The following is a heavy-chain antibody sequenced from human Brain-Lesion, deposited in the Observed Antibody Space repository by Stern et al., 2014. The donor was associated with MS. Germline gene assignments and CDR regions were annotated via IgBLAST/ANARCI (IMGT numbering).Heavy chain of an antibody. D-gene: IGHD2-2*01. CDR2: MNPYSGNT. Sequence: MQLVESGAEVKKPGASVKVSCKASGYTFSSYDITWVRQASGHGLEWMGGMNPYSGNTGYAQKFKGRVSMTSDPSISTVYMELTSLTSDDTAVYFCARAVRNQLLSEYWGQGTLVTVSS. J-gene: IGHJ4*02. CDR3: ARAVRNQLLSEY. V-gene: IGHV1-8*01. CDR1: GYTFSSYD.